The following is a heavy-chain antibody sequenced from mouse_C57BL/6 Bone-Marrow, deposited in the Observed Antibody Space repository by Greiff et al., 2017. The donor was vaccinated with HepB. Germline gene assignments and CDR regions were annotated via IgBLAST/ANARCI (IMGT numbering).Heavy chain of an antibody. CDR3: TTGYYGSSYDYAMDY. V-gene: IGHV14-4*01. D-gene: IGHD1-1*01. J-gene: IGHJ2*01. Sequence: VQLKESGAELVRPGASVKLSCTASGFNIKDDYMHWVKQRPEQGLEWIGWIDPENGDTEYASKFQGKATITADTSSNTAYLQLSSLTSEDTAVYYCTTGYYGSSYDYAMDYWGQGTTLTVSS. CDR1: GFNIKDDY. CDR2: IDPENGDT.